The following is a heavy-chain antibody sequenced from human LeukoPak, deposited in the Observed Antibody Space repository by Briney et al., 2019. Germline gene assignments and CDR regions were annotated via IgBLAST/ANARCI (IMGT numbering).Heavy chain of an antibody. J-gene: IGHJ5*02. V-gene: IGHV3-73*01. D-gene: IGHD3-22*01. CDR1: GLTFSGSA. CDR2: IRSKANSYAT. Sequence: GGSLRLSCAASGLTFSGSAMHWVRQASGKGLEWVGRIRSKANSYATAYAASVKGRFTISRDDSKNTAYLQMNSLKTEDTAVYYCTRATYYYDSSGYTWGQGTLVTVSS. CDR3: TRATYYYDSSGYT.